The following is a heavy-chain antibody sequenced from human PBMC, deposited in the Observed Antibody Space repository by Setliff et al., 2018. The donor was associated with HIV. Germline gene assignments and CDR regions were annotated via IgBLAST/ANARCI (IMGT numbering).Heavy chain of an antibody. Sequence: SGPYAGEPTQTLTLTCTFSGFSLNTPGLGVGWIRQPPGEALEWLALIYWNNDKRYNPSLGSRLSITKDTSKNLVVLVMTNMDAVDTATYYCAHRPLSADDFDYWGQGTQVTVSS. CDR2: IYWNNDK. CDR1: GFSLNTPGLG. J-gene: IGHJ4*02. V-gene: IGHV2-5*01. CDR3: AHRPLSADDFDY.